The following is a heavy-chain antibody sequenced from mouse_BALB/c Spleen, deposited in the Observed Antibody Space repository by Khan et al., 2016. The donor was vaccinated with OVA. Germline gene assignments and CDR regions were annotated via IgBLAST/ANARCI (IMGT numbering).Heavy chain of an antibody. CDR3: ARTAKIKY. CDR1: GYSITSGYG. J-gene: IGHJ2*01. Sequence: EVELEESGPGLVKPSQSLSLTCTVTGYSITSGYGWNWIRHFPGNKLEWMGYISYSGSTNYNPFLKSRISITRDTFSNQSFLQLNSVTTEDTTTNSCARTAKIKYRGQSTTLTVST. D-gene: IGHD1-2*01. V-gene: IGHV3-2*02. CDR2: ISYSGST.